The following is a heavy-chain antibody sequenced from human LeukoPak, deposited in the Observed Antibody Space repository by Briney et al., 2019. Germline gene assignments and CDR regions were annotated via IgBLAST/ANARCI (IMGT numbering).Heavy chain of an antibody. CDR2: FSGRGDST. Sequence: PGGSLRLSCAASGFTLSSHAMSWVRQAPGKGLEWVSVFSGRGDSTYYAESVKGRFTISRDNSKNTLYLQMKSLRAEDTAGYYCAKHIWGSLVYYGMDVWGKGTTVTVSS. V-gene: IGHV3-23*01. D-gene: IGHD3-16*01. CDR1: GFTLSSHA. J-gene: IGHJ6*04. CDR3: AKHIWGSLVYYGMDV.